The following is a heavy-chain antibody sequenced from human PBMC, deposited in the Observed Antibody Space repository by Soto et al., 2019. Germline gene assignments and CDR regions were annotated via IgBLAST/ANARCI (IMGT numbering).Heavy chain of an antibody. CDR2: IYYTGST. D-gene: IGHD2-2*01. CDR3: ATIPAATTYYFGY. J-gene: IGHJ4*02. Sequence: TSETLSLTCTVSGGSISGYYWSWIRQPPGKGLEWIGFIYYTGSTNYNPSLKSRVTISVNTSKNQFSLKLNSVTAADTAVYYCATIPAATTYYFGYWGQGALVTVSS. V-gene: IGHV4-59*08. CDR1: GGSISGYY.